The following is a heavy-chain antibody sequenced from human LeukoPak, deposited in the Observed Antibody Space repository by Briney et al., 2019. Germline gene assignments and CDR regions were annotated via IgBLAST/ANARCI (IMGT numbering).Heavy chain of an antibody. Sequence: SETLSLTCAVSGGAISNDGYFWSGIRQRPRKGLEWIGYIHYSGRIFYNPSLNSRVIISVGAAQNLVSLKLDSVTAADTGVYYCARDAIEFSGWSDPWGPGTLVTVSS. CDR3: ARDAIEFSGWSDP. J-gene: IGHJ5*02. D-gene: IGHD3-10*01. V-gene: IGHV4-31*11. CDR1: GGAISNDGYF. CDR2: IHYSGRI.